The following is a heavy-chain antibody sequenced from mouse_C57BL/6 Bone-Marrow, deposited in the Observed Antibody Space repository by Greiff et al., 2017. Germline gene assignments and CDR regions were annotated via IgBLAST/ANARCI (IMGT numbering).Heavy chain of an antibody. V-gene: IGHV10-1*01. CDR3: VRNLGEKWDY. Sequence: LMESGGGFVQPKGSLKLSCAASGFRFNTYAMHWVRPAPGKGLEWVARIRCKSNNYATYYADSVKDRFTISRDDSEIMLYMQMNNLKTEDTAMDYCVRNLGEKWDYWGQGTTRTVSS. CDR1: GFRFNTYA. D-gene: IGHD4-1*01. J-gene: IGHJ2*01. CDR2: IRCKSNNYAT.